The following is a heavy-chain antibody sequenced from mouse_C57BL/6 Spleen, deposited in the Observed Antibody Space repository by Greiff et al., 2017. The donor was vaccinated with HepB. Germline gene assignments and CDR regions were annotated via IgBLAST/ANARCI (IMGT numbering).Heavy chain of an antibody. D-gene: IGHD1-1*02. Sequence: EVQLQQSGPELVKPGASVKMSCKASGYTFTDYYMHWVKQSHGKSLEWIGDINPNNGGTSYNQKFKGKATLTVNKSSSTAYMELRSLTSDDAAVYYCARGWLRDYWGQGTTLTVSS. CDR2: INPNNGGT. J-gene: IGHJ2*01. CDR1: GYTFTDYY. CDR3: ARGWLRDY. V-gene: IGHV1-22*01.